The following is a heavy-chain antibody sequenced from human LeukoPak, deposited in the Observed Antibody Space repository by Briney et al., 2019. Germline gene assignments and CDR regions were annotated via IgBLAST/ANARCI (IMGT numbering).Heavy chain of an antibody. V-gene: IGHV3-7*01. J-gene: IGHJ4*02. CDR1: GFTFSSYA. CDR3: TRSQAGYYYFPLDC. D-gene: IGHD3-22*01. Sequence: GGSLRLSCAASGFTFSSYAMSWVRQAPGKGLEWVANIKQDGSEKYYVDSVKGRFTISRDNAKNSLYLQMSSLRAEDTAVYYCTRSQAGYYYFPLDCWGQGTLVTVSS. CDR2: IKQDGSEK.